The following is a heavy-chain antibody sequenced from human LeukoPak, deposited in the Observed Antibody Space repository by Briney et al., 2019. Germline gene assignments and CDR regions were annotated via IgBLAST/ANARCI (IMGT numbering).Heavy chain of an antibody. CDR2: INHSGST. CDR1: GGSISSYY. CDR3: AGMVRGVITLLRYYYYMDV. Sequence: PSETLSLTCTVSGGSISSYYWSWIRQPPGKGLEWIGEINHSGSTNYNPSLKSRVTISVDTSKNQFSLKLSSVTAADTAVYYCAGMVRGVITLLRYYYYMDVWGKGTTVTVSS. J-gene: IGHJ6*03. D-gene: IGHD3-10*01. V-gene: IGHV4-34*01.